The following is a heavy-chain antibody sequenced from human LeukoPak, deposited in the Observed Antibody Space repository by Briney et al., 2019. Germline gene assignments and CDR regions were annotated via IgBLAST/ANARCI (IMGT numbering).Heavy chain of an antibody. V-gene: IGHV4-39*01. J-gene: IGHJ6*03. CDR1: GGSISSGGYY. CDR3: ARSGGSDPYYYFYYYMDV. Sequence: KSSETLSLTCTVSGGSISSGGYYWGWIRQPPGKGLEWIGSIYYSGSTYYNPSLKSRVTISVDTSKNQFSLKLSSVTAADTAVYYCARSGGSDPYYYFYYYMDVWGRGTTVTVSS. CDR2: IYYSGST. D-gene: IGHD1-26*01.